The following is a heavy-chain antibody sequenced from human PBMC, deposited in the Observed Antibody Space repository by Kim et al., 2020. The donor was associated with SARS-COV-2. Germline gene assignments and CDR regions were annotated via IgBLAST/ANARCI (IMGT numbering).Heavy chain of an antibody. Sequence: NYNPSLKSRVTISVDTSKNQFSLKLSSVTAADTAVYYCARGGGGMVALDYWGQGTLVTVSS. D-gene: IGHD1-26*01. CDR3: ARGGGGMVALDY. V-gene: IGHV4-34*01. J-gene: IGHJ4*02.